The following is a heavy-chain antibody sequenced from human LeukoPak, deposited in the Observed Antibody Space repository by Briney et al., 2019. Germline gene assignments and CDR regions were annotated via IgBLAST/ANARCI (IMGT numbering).Heavy chain of an antibody. D-gene: IGHD6-19*01. CDR1: GFTFSSYS. CDR2: IISSSSYI. J-gene: IGHJ3*02. V-gene: IGHV3-21*01. CDR3: ARDIAVADWGAFDI. Sequence: GGSLRLSCAASGFTFSSYSMNWVRQAPGKGLEWVSSIISSSSYIYYADSVKGRFTISRDNAKNSLYLQMNSLRAEDTAVYYCARDIAVADWGAFDIWGQGTMVTVSS.